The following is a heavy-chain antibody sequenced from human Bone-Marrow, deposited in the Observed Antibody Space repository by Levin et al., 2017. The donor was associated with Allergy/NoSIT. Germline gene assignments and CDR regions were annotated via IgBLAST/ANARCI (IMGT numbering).Heavy chain of an antibody. CDR2: IYHSGST. J-gene: IGHJ4*02. CDR3: ARSIGSYRYFDH. CDR1: GASINSLNW. D-gene: IGHD3-16*02. V-gene: IGHV4-4*02. Sequence: SETLSLTCAVSGASINSLNWWNWVRQPPGRGLEWIGEIYHSGSTTYNPSLESRVTFSVDKSKNQFSLNLTSVTAADTAVYYCARSIGSYRYFDHWGQGTLVTVSS.